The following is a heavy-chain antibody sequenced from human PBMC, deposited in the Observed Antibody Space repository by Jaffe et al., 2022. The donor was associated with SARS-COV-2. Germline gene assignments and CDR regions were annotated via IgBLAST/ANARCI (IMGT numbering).Heavy chain of an antibody. CDR1: GGSISSGSYY. V-gene: IGHV4-61*02. CDR3: ARYETGSGGSWYFDL. CDR2: IYTSGST. D-gene: IGHD3-10*01. J-gene: IGHJ2*01. Sequence: QVQLQESGPGLVKPSQTLSLTCTVSGGSISSGSYYWSWIRQPAGKGLEWIGRIYTSGSTNYNPSLKSRVTISVDTSKNQFSLKLSSVTAADTAVYYCARYETGSGGSWYFDLWGRGTLVTVSS.